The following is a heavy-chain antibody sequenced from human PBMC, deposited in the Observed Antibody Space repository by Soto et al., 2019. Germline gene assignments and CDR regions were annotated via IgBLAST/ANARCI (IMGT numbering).Heavy chain of an antibody. CDR1: GASVSCGSYS. J-gene: IGHJ3*02. CDR2: YFQGGDA. D-gene: IGHD3-22*01. Sequence: QLQLQESDSGLVRPAQTLSLTCAVSGASVSCGSYSWSWIRQPPGKGLEWIGFYFQGGDAYYNPSLESRVTISVDRSKNQFSLKLRSVTAADTAVYYCARLDYQSSGSYAFDIWGQGTTVTVSS. CDR3: ARLDYQSSGSYAFDI. V-gene: IGHV4-30-2*01.